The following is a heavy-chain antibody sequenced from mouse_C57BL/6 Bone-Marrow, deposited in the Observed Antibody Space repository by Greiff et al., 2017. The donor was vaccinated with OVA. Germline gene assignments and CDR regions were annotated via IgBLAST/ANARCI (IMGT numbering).Heavy chain of an antibody. D-gene: IGHD1-1*01. J-gene: IGHJ2*01. Sequence: EVKLVESGGGLVKPGGSLKLSCAASGFTFSSYAMSWVRQTPEQRLEWVATISDGGSYTYYPDNVKGRFTISRDNAKNNLYLQMSHLKSEDTAMYYCARDRAVVAFDYWGQGTTLTVSS. V-gene: IGHV5-4*01. CDR3: ARDRAVVAFDY. CDR2: ISDGGSYT. CDR1: GFTFSSYA.